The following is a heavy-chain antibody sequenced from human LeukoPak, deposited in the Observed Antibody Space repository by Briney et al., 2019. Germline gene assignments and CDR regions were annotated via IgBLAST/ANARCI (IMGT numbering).Heavy chain of an antibody. Sequence: SETLSLTCTVSGYSINSGYYWSWIRQPPGKGLEWIGEINHSGSTNYNPSLKSRVTISVDTSKNQFSLKLSSVTAADTAVYYCARRTIMVTFGGVNWFDPWGQGTLVTVSS. V-gene: IGHV4-34*01. D-gene: IGHD3-16*01. J-gene: IGHJ5*02. CDR1: GYSINSGYY. CDR2: INHSGST. CDR3: ARRTIMVTFGGVNWFDP.